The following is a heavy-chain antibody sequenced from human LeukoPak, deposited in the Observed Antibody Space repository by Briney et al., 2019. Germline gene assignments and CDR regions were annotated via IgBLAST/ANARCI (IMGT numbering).Heavy chain of an antibody. Sequence: ASVKVSCKVSGYTLTELSMHWVRQAPGKGLERMGGFDPEDGETIYAQKFQGRVTMTEDTSTDTAYMELSSLRSEDTAVYYCASVSRKSSWPDYWGQGALVTVSS. CDR3: ASVSRKSSWPDY. J-gene: IGHJ4*02. CDR2: FDPEDGET. CDR1: GYTLTELS. V-gene: IGHV1-24*01. D-gene: IGHD6-13*01.